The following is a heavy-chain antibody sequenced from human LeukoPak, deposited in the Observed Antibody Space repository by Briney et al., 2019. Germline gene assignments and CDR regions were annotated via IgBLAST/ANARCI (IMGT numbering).Heavy chain of an antibody. Sequence: SETLSLTCTVSGGSISSYYWSWIRQPPGKGLEWIGYIYYSGSTNYNPSLKSRVTISVDTSKNQFSLKLSPVTAADTAVYYCARGFRGASFDYWGQGTLVTVSS. CDR2: IYYSGST. CDR3: ARGFRGASFDY. CDR1: GGSISSYY. D-gene: IGHD1-26*01. J-gene: IGHJ4*02. V-gene: IGHV4-59*01.